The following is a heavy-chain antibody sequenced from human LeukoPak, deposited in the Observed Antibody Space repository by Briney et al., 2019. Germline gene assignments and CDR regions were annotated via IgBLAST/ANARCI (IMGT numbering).Heavy chain of an antibody. D-gene: IGHD3-3*01. J-gene: IGHJ4*02. CDR2: ISSSSSYI. CDR1: GFTFSSYS. Sequence: GGSLRLSCAASGFTFSSYSMNWVRQAPGKGLEWVSSISSSSSYIYYADSVKGRFTISRDNSKNTLYLQMNSLRAEDTAVYYCAKDRAVYDFWSGYPTFDYWGQGTLVTVSS. CDR3: AKDRAVYDFWSGYPTFDY. V-gene: IGHV3-21*04.